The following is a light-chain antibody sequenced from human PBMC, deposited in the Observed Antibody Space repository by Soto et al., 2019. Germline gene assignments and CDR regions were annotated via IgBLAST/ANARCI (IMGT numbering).Light chain of an antibody. CDR3: QQYHNWPPWA. V-gene: IGKV3-15*01. J-gene: IGKJ1*01. CDR1: QSVSIN. CDR2: DAS. Sequence: IAMTQSPATLSVSPGERATLSCRASQSVSINLAWYQQKPGQAPRLLIYDASTRATGIPARFSGSGSGTEFTLTITSLKSEDFAVYYCQQYHNWPPWALGQGTKVDIK.